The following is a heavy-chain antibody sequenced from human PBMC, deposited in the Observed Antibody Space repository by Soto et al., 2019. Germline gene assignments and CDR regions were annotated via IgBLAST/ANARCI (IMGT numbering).Heavy chain of an antibody. CDR2: IYYTENT. J-gene: IGHJ6*02. CDR1: GGSISRGGYY. Sequence: PSETLSLTCTVSGGSISRGGYYWTWIRQHPGKGLGWIACIYYTENTYYHPSLMSRVTISVDTSMNEFSLKLSSVTAADTAVYYCHARGPLPTAGNGEYYYYGMDVWGQGTTVTVSS. V-gene: IGHV4-39*07. CDR3: HARGPLPTAGNGEYYYYGMDV. D-gene: IGHD1-26*01.